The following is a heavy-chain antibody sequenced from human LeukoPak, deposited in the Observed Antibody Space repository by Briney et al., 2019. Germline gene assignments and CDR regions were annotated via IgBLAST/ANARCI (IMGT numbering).Heavy chain of an antibody. J-gene: IGHJ4*02. CDR3: ARGTIAAAGYYYFDY. CDR2: IKQDGSEK. D-gene: IGHD6-13*01. CDR1: GFTFSRYW. Sequence: GGSLRLSCAASGFTFSRYWMSWVRQAPGKGLEWVANIKQDGSEKYYVDSVKGRFTISRDNAKNSLYLQMNSLRAEDTAVYYCARGTIAAAGYYYFDYWGQGTQVTVSS. V-gene: IGHV3-7*04.